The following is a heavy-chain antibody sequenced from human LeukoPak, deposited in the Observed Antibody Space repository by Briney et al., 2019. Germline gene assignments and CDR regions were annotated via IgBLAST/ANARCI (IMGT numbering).Heavy chain of an antibody. D-gene: IGHD6-13*01. CDR1: GFTFSNYW. CDR3: ASGRQLGY. CDR2: IKEDGSEK. V-gene: IGHV3-7*01. Sequence: GGSLRLSCAASGFTFSNYWMSWVRQAPGKGQEWVANIKEDGSEKYYVDSVKGRFTISRDTARNSLYLRMNSLRAEDTAVYYCASGRQLGYWGQGTLVTVSS. J-gene: IGHJ4*02.